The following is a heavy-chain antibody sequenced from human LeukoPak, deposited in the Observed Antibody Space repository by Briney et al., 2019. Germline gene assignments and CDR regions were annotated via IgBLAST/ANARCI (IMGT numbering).Heavy chain of an antibody. Sequence: SETLSLTCTVSGGSIRSGDYYWSWIRQPPGKGLECIGYIYHSGSTYYNPALKSRVTTSVDPSKIQFSLKLSSVTAADTAVYYCARIDIAVASAFILDAFGIWGQGTMVTVSS. J-gene: IGHJ3*02. V-gene: IGHV4-30-2*01. CDR1: GGSIRSGDYY. CDR2: IYHSGST. CDR3: ARIDIAVASAFILDAFGI. D-gene: IGHD2-2*01.